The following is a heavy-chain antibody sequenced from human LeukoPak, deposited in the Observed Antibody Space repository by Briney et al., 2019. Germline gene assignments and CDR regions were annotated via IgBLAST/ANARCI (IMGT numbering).Heavy chain of an antibody. Sequence: GASVKVSCKASGYTFTNYYIHWVRQAPGQGLEWMGRINPNSDDTNYAQKFQGRVTMTRDTSITTAYMELSRLRSDDTALYYCARQYSPNYFDYWGQGTLVTVSS. CDR3: ARQYSPNYFDY. D-gene: IGHD5-18*01. CDR1: GYTFTNYY. CDR2: INPNSDDT. J-gene: IGHJ4*02. V-gene: IGHV1-2*06.